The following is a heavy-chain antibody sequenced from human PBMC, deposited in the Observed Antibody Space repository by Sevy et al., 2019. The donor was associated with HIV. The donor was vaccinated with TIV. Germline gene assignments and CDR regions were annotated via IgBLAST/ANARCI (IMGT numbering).Heavy chain of an antibody. Sequence: SETLSLTCAVYGGSFSGYYWSWIRQPPGKGLEWIGEINHSGSTNYNPSLKSRVTISVDTSKNQFSLKLSSVTAADTAVYYCARGKEDIVVVPAAMRGGGWFDSWGQGTLVTVSS. CDR1: GGSFSGYY. CDR2: INHSGST. CDR3: ARGKEDIVVVPAAMRGGGWFDS. J-gene: IGHJ5*01. V-gene: IGHV4-34*01. D-gene: IGHD2-2*01.